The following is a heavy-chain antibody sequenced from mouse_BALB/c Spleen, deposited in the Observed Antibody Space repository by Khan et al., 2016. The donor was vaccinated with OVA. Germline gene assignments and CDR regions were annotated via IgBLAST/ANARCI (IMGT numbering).Heavy chain of an antibody. V-gene: IGHV5-9-3*01. D-gene: IGHD4-1*01. CDR2: ISSDGNYT. J-gene: IGHJ3*01. Sequence: EVELVESGGGLVKPGGSLKLSCAASGFTFSTYAMSWVRQTPEKRLEWVATISSDGNYTYYPDNVTGRFTISRNNAKNTLYLEMSSLRSEDTAMYYCASYFSGNFAYWGQGTLVTVSA. CDR3: ASYFSGNFAY. CDR1: GFTFSTYA.